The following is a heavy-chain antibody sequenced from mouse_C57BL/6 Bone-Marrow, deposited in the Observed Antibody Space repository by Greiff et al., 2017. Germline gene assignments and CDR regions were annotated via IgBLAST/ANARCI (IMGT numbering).Heavy chain of an antibody. CDR3: ASYYYGSSSFDV. J-gene: IGHJ1*03. CDR1: GYTFTSYG. CDR2: IYPGSGST. D-gene: IGHD1-1*01. Sequence: QVQLQQPGAELVKPGASVRMSCKASGYTFTSYGITWVKQRPGQGLEWIGDIYPGSGSTNYNEKFKSKATRTVDTSSSTAYMQLSSLTSEDSAVYYCASYYYGSSSFDVWGTGTTVTVSS. V-gene: IGHV1-55*01.